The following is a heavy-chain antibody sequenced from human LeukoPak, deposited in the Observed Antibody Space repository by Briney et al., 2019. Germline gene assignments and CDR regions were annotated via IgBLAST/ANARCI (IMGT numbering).Heavy chain of an antibody. CDR1: GGTNYA. J-gene: IGHJ4*02. CDR2: IIPVLDVA. D-gene: IGHD4-17*01. Sequence: SVKVSCKVSGGTNYALSWVRQARGQGLEWMGGIIPVLDVANSAQKFQGRVTFTADKSTNTAYMELSSLRSEDTAMYFCARGDSDDSGDFRTFEFWGQGTRVTVSS. V-gene: IGHV1-69*10. CDR3: ARGDSDDSGDFRTFEF.